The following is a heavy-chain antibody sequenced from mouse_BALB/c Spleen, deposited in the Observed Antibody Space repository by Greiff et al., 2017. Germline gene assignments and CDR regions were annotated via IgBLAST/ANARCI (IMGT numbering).Heavy chain of an antibody. V-gene: IGHV1-15*01. CDR2: IDPETGGT. CDR1: GYTFTDYE. D-gene: IGHD2-1*01. J-gene: IGHJ3*01. CDR3: TRRMGNYPFAY. Sequence: VQVVESGAELVRPGASVTLSCKASGYTFTDYEMHWVKQTPVHGLEWIGAIDPETGGTAYNQKFKGKATLTADKSSSTAYMELRSLTSEDSAVYYCTRRMGNYPFAYWGQGTLVTVSA.